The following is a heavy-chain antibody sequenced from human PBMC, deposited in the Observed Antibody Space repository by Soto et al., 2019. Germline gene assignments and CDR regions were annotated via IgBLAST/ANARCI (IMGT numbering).Heavy chain of an antibody. Sequence: QVQLVESGGGVVQPGRSLRLSCAASGFTFSSYGMQWVRQAPGKGLEWVAVISYDGSNKYYADSVKGRFTISIDNSKNMLYLQMNSLRAEDTAVYYCAKGGSGGSRYYYYYYMDVWGKGTTVTVSS. V-gene: IGHV3-30*18. CDR1: GFTFSSYG. D-gene: IGHD2-15*01. CDR3: AKGGSGGSRYYYYYYMDV. J-gene: IGHJ6*03. CDR2: ISYDGSNK.